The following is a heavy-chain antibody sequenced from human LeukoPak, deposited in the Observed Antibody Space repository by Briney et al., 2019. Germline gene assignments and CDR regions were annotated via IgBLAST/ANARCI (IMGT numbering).Heavy chain of an antibody. J-gene: IGHJ4*02. Sequence: GGSLRLSCAASGFTVSSNYMSWVRQAPGKGLEYVSAISSNGGSTYYADSVKGRFTISRDNSKNTLYLQMSSLRAEDTAVYYCVKMPYDYVWGSYRYFDYWGQGTLVTVSS. V-gene: IGHV3-64D*06. CDR1: GFTVSSNY. CDR2: ISSNGGST. D-gene: IGHD3-16*02. CDR3: VKMPYDYVWGSYRYFDY.